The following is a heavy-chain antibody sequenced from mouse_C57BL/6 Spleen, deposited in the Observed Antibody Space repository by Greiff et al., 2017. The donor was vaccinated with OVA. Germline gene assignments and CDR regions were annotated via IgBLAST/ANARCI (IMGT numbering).Heavy chain of an antibody. V-gene: IGHV1-50*01. J-gene: IGHJ2*01. CDR3: ARGGFDY. CDR2: IDPSDSYT. CDR1: GYTFTSYW. Sequence: QVQLQQPGAGLVKPGASVKLSCKASGYTFTSYWMQWVKQRPGQGLEWIGEIDPSDSYTNYNQKFKGKATLTVDTSSSTAYMQLSSLTSEDSAVYYCARGGFDYWGQGTTLTVSS.